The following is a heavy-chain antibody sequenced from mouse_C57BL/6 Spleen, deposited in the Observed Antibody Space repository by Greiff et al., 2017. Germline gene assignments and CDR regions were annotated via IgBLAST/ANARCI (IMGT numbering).Heavy chain of an antibody. Sequence: QVQLKQPGTELVKPGASVKLSCKASGYTFTSYWMHWVKQRPGQGLEWIGNINPSNGGTNYNEKFKSKATLTVDKSSSTAYMQLSSLTSEDSAVYYCARSEGQLRLRAWFAYWGQGTLVTVSA. V-gene: IGHV1-53*01. CDR1: GYTFTSYW. D-gene: IGHD3-2*02. CDR2: INPSNGGT. J-gene: IGHJ3*01. CDR3: ARSEGQLRLRAWFAY.